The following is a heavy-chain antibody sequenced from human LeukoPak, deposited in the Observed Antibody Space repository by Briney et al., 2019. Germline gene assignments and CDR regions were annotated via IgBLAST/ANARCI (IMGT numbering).Heavy chain of an antibody. CDR1: GFTFSSYW. D-gene: IGHD6-6*01. CDR3: ARAERDSTSSAFDH. CDR2: IKQDGSEK. V-gene: IGHV3-7*03. Sequence: GGSLRLSCAASGFTFSSYWMSWVRQAPGKGLEWVANIKQDGSEKYYVDSVKGRFTISRDNAKNSLYLQMNSLRAEDTAVYFCARAERDSTSSAFDHWGPGTLVTVSS. J-gene: IGHJ4*02.